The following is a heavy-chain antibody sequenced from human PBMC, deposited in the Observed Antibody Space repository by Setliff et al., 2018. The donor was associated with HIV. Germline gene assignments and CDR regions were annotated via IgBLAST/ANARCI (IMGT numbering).Heavy chain of an antibody. CDR2: ISASGGST. V-gene: IGHV3-23*01. Sequence: GGSLRLSCAASGFTFSNYAMSWVRQAPGKGLEWVSIISASGGSTYYADSVKGRFTISRDKSKNTLYLQMNSLRAEDTAFYYCSKEKSTFTVVRGVIDSWGQGTLVTVSS. J-gene: IGHJ4*02. CDR3: SKEKSTFTVVRGVIDS. D-gene: IGHD3-10*01. CDR1: GFTFSNYA.